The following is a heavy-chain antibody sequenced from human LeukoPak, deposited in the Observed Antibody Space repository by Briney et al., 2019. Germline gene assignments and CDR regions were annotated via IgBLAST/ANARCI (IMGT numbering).Heavy chain of an antibody. D-gene: IGHD7-27*01. CDR3: AREGWGYYGMDV. V-gene: IGHV3-30-3*01. Sequence: GGSLRLSCAASGFTFSRYAMHWVRQAPGKGLEWVAVISYDGSNKYYADSVKGRFTISRDNSKNTLHLQMNSLRAEDTAVYYCAREGWGYYGMDVWGQGTTVTVSS. CDR2: ISYDGSNK. J-gene: IGHJ6*02. CDR1: GFTFSRYA.